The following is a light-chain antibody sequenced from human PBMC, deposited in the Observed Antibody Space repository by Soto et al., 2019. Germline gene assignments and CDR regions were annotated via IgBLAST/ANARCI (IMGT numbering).Light chain of an antibody. Sequence: DIQMTQSPSAMSASVVDRVTITFRASQGISSYLAWYQQKPGKAPKLLIYAASTLQSGVPSRFSGSGSGTEFTLTISSLQPDDFATYYCQHYNSYSEAFGQGTKVDIK. CDR3: QHYNSYSEA. CDR1: QGISSY. J-gene: IGKJ1*01. V-gene: IGKV1-9*01. CDR2: AAS.